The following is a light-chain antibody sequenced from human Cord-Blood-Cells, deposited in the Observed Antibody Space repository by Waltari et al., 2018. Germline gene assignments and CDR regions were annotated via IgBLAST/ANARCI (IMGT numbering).Light chain of an antibody. V-gene: IGKV1-9*01. CDR3: QQLNSYPPT. J-gene: IGKJ4*01. CDR1: QGISSY. CDR2: AAS. Sequence: IQLTQSPSSLSASVGDRVTITCRAGQGISSYLAWYQQKPGKAPKLLIYAASTLQSGVPSRFSGSGSGTDFTLTISSLQPEDFATYYCQQLNSYPPTFGGGTKVEIK.